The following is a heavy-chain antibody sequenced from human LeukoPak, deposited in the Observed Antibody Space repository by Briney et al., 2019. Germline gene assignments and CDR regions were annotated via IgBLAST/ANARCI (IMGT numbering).Heavy chain of an antibody. CDR3: TTPAAGPRAEYSQH. CDR2: ISSDSNYI. J-gene: IGHJ1*01. Sequence: GGSLRLSCAASGFTFSSYSMNWVRQAPGKGLEWVSSISSDSNYIYYADSLKGRFTSSRDNAKNSLYLQMNSLSAEDTAVYYCTTPAAGPRAEYSQHWGQGTLVIVSS. D-gene: IGHD6-13*01. V-gene: IGHV3-21*01. CDR1: GFTFSSYS.